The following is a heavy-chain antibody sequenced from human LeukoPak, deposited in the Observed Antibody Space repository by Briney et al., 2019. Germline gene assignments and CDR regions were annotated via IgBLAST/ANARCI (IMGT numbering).Heavy chain of an antibody. V-gene: IGHV1-8*01. CDR3: ARDRTYDFWSGYYTGENWFDP. CDR1: GYTFTSYD. D-gene: IGHD3-3*01. Sequence: ASVKVSCKASGYTFTSYDINWVRQATGQGLEWMGWMNPNSGNTGYAQKFQGRVTMTRNTSISTAYMEPSSLRSEDTAVYYCARDRTYDFWSGYYTGENWFDPWGQGTLVTVSS. CDR2: MNPNSGNT. J-gene: IGHJ5*02.